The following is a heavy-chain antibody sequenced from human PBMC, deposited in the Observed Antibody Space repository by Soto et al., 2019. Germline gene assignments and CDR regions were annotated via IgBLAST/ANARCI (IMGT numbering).Heavy chain of an antibody. CDR1: GFIFSDYA. D-gene: IGHD6-13*01. V-gene: IGHV3-30*09. CDR3: AKARHSTSWYGVEADF. Sequence: QVQLVESGGGVVQPGRSLRLSCAASGFIFSDYAMHWVRQAPGKGLEWVAVISYGGDNKYYADSVRGRFAISRDNLKNTRYLQMNSLNPEDTAVYHCAKARHSTSWYGVEADFWGQGTLVTVS. J-gene: IGHJ4*02. CDR2: ISYGGDNK.